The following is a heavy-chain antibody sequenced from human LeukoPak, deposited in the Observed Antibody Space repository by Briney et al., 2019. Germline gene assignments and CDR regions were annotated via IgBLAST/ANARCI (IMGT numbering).Heavy chain of an antibody. CDR3: AREGDFSTDY. Sequence: SETLSLTCTVSGGSINNGGYYWSWIRQHPGKGLEWIGYIYHSGSTYYNPSLKSRVTISVDRSTNQSSLKLSCGTAGGPAVYYCAREGDFSTDYWGQGTLVTASS. CDR1: GGSINNGGYY. V-gene: IGHV4-31*03. J-gene: IGHJ4*02. D-gene: IGHD3-3*01. CDR2: IYHSGST.